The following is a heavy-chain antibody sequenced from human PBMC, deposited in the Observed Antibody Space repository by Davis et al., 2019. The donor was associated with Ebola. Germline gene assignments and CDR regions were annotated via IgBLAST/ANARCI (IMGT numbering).Heavy chain of an antibody. V-gene: IGHV1-69*13. CDR2: IIPIFGTA. CDR3: ARDPRGGYCSSTSCYYWFDP. Sequence: SVKVSCKASGGTFSSYAISWVRQAPGQGLEWMGGIIPIFGTANYAQKFQGRVTITADESTSTAYMELSSLRSEDTAVYYCARDPRGGYCSSTSCYYWFDPWGQGTLVTVSS. D-gene: IGHD2-2*01. CDR1: GGTFSSYA. J-gene: IGHJ5*02.